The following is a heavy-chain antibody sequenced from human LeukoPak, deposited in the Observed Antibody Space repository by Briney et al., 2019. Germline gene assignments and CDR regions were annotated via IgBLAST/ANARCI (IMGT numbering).Heavy chain of an antibody. CDR3: ARDYGDYARRSIDY. Sequence: SETLSLTCTVSGGSISSYYWSWIRQPPGKGLEWIGYIYYSGSTNYNPSLKSRVTISVDTSKNQFSLKLSSVTAADTAVYYCARDYGDYARRSIDYWGQGTLVTVSS. J-gene: IGHJ4*02. CDR1: GGSISSYY. V-gene: IGHV4-59*12. D-gene: IGHD4-17*01. CDR2: IYYSGST.